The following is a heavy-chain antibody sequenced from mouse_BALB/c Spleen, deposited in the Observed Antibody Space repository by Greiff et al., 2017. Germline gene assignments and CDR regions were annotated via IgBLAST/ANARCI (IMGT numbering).Heavy chain of an antibody. J-gene: IGHJ3*01. D-gene: IGHD2-4*01. Sequence: VQLQQSGAELVRPGTLVKLSCTASGFNIKDYYIHWVKQRPEQGLEWIGWIDPENGDTVYAPKFQDKATMTADTSSNTAYLQLSSLTSEDTAVYYCNRGDDCSTWFAYWGQGTLVTVSA. CDR1: GFNIKDYY. CDR3: NRGDDCSTWFAY. CDR2: IDPENGDT. V-gene: IGHV14-4*02.